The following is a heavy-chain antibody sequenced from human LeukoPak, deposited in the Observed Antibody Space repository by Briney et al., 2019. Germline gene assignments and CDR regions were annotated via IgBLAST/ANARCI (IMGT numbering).Heavy chain of an antibody. Sequence: PSETLSLTCTVSGGSISSYYWSWIRQPPGKGLEWIGYIYYSGSTNYNPSLKSRVTISVDTSKNQFSLKLTSVTAADAAVYYCASLYYYDSSGYHYYFDYWGQGTLVTVSS. V-gene: IGHV4-59*01. CDR2: IYYSGST. CDR3: ASLYYYDSSGYHYYFDY. J-gene: IGHJ4*02. D-gene: IGHD3-22*01. CDR1: GGSISSYY.